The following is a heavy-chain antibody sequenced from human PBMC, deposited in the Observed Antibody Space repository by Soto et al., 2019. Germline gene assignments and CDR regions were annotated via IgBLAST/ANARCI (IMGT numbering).Heavy chain of an antibody. CDR1: GFTFSSYW. D-gene: IGHD3-16*01. J-gene: IGHJ4*02. Sequence: GGSLRLSCAASGFTFSSYWMHWVRKAPGKGLVWVSRINSDGSSTSYADSVKGRFTISRDNAKNTLYLQLSSLRAEDTALYYCARDWGWNYYYFDYWGQGTQVTVSS. CDR3: ARDWGWNYYYFDY. V-gene: IGHV3-74*01. CDR2: INSDGSST.